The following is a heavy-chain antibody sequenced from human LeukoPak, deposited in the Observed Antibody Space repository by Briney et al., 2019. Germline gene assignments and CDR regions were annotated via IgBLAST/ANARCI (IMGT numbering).Heavy chain of an antibody. V-gene: IGHV3-11*01. J-gene: IGHJ6*02. CDR3: ARDYGSGSYMSPYYYGMDV. CDR1: GFTFSDYY. D-gene: IGHD3-10*01. Sequence: PGGSLGLSCAASGFTFSDYYMSWIRQAPGKGLEWVSYISSSGSTIYYADSVKGRFTISRDNAKNSLYLQMNSLRAEDTAVYYCARDYGSGSYMSPYYYGMDVWGQGTTVTVSS. CDR2: ISSSGSTI.